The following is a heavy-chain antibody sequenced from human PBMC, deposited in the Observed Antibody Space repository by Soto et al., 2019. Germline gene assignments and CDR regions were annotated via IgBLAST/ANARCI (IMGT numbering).Heavy chain of an antibody. CDR1: GGSRRSQY. D-gene: IGHD3-22*01. CDR3: ARNEGDYYDSSTYAPNWFDP. Sequence: QVQLQESGPGLVKPSETLSLTCTVAGGSRRSQYWSWIRQPPGKGLEWIGSVYHSGRTNYNPSLKSRVTISVDTSKNHFSLKLSSVTAADTAVYYCARNEGDYYDSSTYAPNWFDPWGQGTLVTVSS. J-gene: IGHJ5*02. CDR2: VYHSGRT. V-gene: IGHV4-59*11.